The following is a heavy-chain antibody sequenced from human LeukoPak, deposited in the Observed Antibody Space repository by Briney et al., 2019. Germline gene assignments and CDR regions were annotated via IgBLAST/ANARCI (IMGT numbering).Heavy chain of an antibody. CDR2: IDTSGNT. CDR3: ARNYGDYNDAFDI. J-gene: IGHJ3*02. CDR1: GGSISSYY. Sequence: SETLSLTCTVSGGSISSYYWSWIRQPAGQRLEWIGRIDTSGNTNYKPSLKSRVTMSVDTCKKQFSLKLSSVTAADTAVYYCARNYGDYNDAFDIWGQGTMVTVSS. D-gene: IGHD4-17*01. V-gene: IGHV4-4*07.